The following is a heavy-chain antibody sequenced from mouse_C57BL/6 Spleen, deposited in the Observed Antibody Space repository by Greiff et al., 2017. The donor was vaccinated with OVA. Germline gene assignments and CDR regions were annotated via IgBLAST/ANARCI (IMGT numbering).Heavy chain of an antibody. V-gene: IGHV5-4*03. CDR1: GFTFSSYA. D-gene: IGHD4-1*01. CDR2: ISDGGSYT. Sequence: EVKLMESGGGLVKPGGSLKLSCAASGFTFSSYAMSWVRQTPEKRLEWVATISDGGSYTYYPDNVKGRFTISRDNAKNNLYLQMSHLKSEDTAMYYCARANWDPYCDYWGQGTTLTVSS. J-gene: IGHJ2*01. CDR3: ARANWDPYCDY.